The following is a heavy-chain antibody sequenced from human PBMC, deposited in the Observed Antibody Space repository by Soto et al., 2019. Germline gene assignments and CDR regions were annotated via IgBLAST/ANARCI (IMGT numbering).Heavy chain of an antibody. D-gene: IGHD3-16*01. J-gene: IGHJ4*02. CDR3: AKRGGYDFSFYDS. Sequence: GGSLRLSCAASGFSFSIYAMSLVRQSPGKGLEWVSTLSGDGSRAYYADSVRARLTVSRDNSKSTLYLRMNSLRADETAIYYCAKRGGYDFSFYDSWGQGTLVTVSP. CDR1: GFSFSIYA. CDR2: LSGDGSRA. V-gene: IGHV3-23*01.